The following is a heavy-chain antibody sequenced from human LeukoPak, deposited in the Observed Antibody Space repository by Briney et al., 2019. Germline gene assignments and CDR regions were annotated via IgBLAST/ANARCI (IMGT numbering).Heavy chain of an antibody. CDR1: GFTFRDYA. Sequence: PGRSLRLSCAASGFTFRDYAMHWVRQAPGKGLEWVSGISWKSTRTDYADSVKGRFTISRDDAKNSLYLQMNSLRAEDTAVYYCAPTPPVTSYNYPYYFDYWGQGTLVTVSS. CDR3: APTPPVTSYNYPYYFDY. J-gene: IGHJ4*02. CDR2: ISWKSTRT. D-gene: IGHD1-14*01. V-gene: IGHV3-9*01.